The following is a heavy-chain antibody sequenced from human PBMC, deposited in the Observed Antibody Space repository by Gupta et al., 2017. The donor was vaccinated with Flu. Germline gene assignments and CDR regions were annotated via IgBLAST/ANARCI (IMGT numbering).Heavy chain of an antibody. Sequence: EVQLVESGGGLVQPGGSLRLSCAASGFPFSSYEMNWVRQAPGKGLEWVSYISSSGSTIYYADSVKGRFTISRDNAKNSLYLQMNSLRAEDTAVYYCARVTAWLGRYNWFDPWGQGTLVTVSS. D-gene: IGHD6-19*01. J-gene: IGHJ5*02. CDR2: ISSSGSTI. V-gene: IGHV3-48*03. CDR3: ARVTAWLGRYNWFDP. CDR1: GFPFSSYE.